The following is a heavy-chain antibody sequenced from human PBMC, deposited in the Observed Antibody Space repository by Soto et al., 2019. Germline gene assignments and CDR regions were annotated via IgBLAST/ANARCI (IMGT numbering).Heavy chain of an antibody. CDR3: ARSSGFYGGTSGYYYGLDV. V-gene: IGHV3-11*05. CDR2: ISSSSSYT. J-gene: IGHJ6*04. D-gene: IGHD4-17*01. CDR1: GFTFSDYY. Sequence: QVQRVESGGGLVKPGGALRLSCAASGFTFSDYYMSWIRQAPGKGLEWVSYISSSSSYTNYADSVKGRFTISRDNAKKSLYLQMHSLRADETAVYYCARSSGFYGGTSGYYYGLDVWGEGTTVTVSS.